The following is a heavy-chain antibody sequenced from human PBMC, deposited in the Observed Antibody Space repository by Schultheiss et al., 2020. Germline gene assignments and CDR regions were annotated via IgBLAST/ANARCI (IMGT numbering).Heavy chain of an antibody. CDR2: ISAYNGNT. V-gene: IGHV1-18*01. Sequence: ASVKVSCKASGYTFTSYGISWVRQAPGQGLEWMGWISAYNGNTNYAQKLQGRVTMTTDTSTSTAYMELRSLRSDDTAVYYCARVSPTYYDILTGYPSFDYWGQGTLVTVSS. CDR1: GYTFTSYG. D-gene: IGHD3-9*01. CDR3: ARVSPTYYDILTGYPSFDY. J-gene: IGHJ4*02.